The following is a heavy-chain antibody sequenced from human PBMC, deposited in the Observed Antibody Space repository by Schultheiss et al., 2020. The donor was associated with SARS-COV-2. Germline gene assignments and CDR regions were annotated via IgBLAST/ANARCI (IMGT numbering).Heavy chain of an antibody. V-gene: IGHV4-34*01. CDR3: ARGSAVAGTRDFDY. CDR2: INHSGST. Sequence: GSLRLSCAASGFTFSSYAMSWVRQAPGKGLEWIGEINHSGSTNYNPSLKSRVTISVDTSKNQFSLKLSSVTAADTAVYYCARGSAVAGTRDFDYWGQGTLVTVSS. D-gene: IGHD6-19*01. J-gene: IGHJ4*02. CDR1: GFTFSSYA.